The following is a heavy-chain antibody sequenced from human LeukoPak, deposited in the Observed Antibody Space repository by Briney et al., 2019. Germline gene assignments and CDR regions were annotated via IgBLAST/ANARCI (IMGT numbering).Heavy chain of an antibody. V-gene: IGHV4-61*01. D-gene: IGHD4-23*01. J-gene: IGHJ4*02. CDR2: IYYSGST. CDR1: GGSVSSGSYY. CDR3: ARDHAYGGNAHTFDY. Sequence: SETLFLTCTVSGGSVSSGSYYWSWIRQPPGKGLEWIGYIYYSGSTNYNPSLKSRVTISVDTSKNQFSLKLSSVTAADTAVYYCARDHAYGGNAHTFDYWGQGTLVTVSS.